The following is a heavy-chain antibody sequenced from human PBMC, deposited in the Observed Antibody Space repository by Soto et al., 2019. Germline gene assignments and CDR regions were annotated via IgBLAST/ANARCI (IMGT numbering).Heavy chain of an antibody. J-gene: IGHJ6*02. D-gene: IGHD1-20*01. V-gene: IGHV4-59*08. Sequence: QVQLQESGPGLVKPSETLSLTCTVSGGSISSYYWSWIRQPPGKGLEWIGYISDSGSTNYNPSLKIRVTISVETSNNQFSRKLSSVTAADTAVYYCASRIKYYYAMDVWCQGTTVTVSS. CDR1: GGSISSYY. CDR2: ISDSGST. CDR3: ASRIKYYYAMDV.